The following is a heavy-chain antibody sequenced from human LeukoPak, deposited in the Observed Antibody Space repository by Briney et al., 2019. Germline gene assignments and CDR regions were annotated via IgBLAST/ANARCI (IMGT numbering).Heavy chain of an antibody. Sequence: PAGSLTLSCAASAFTFSSYGMHWVRPAPGKGLEWEAVIWYDGSNKYYADSVKGRFTISRDNSKNTPYLQINRLRTADTAVYYCARYRLAVAETGAFDIWGQGTMVTVSS. CDR2: IWYDGSNK. CDR3: ARYRLAVAETGAFDI. D-gene: IGHD3-16*01. J-gene: IGHJ3*02. V-gene: IGHV3-33*01. CDR1: AFTFSSYG.